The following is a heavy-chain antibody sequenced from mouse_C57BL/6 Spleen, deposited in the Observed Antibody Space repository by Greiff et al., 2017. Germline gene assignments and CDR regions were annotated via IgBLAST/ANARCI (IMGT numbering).Heavy chain of an antibody. CDR1: GYTFTSYW. CDR2: IHPSDSDT. Sequence: QVQLKQPGAELVKPGASVKVSCKASGYTFTSYWMHWVKQRPGQGLEWIGRIHPSDSDTNYNQKFKGKATLTVDKSSSTAYMQLSSLTSEDSAVYYCAIGLTTVVATNFDYWGQGTTLTVSS. J-gene: IGHJ2*01. D-gene: IGHD1-1*01. CDR3: AIGLTTVVATNFDY. V-gene: IGHV1-74*01.